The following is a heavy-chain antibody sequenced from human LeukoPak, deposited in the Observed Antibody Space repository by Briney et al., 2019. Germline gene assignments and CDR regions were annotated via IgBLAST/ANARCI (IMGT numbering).Heavy chain of an antibody. D-gene: IGHD6-13*01. V-gene: IGHV3-7*01. J-gene: IGHJ6*03. Sequence: GGSLRLSCAASGFTFNKYWMSWVRQAPGKGLEWVATVNQDESEKDYVDSVKGRFTISRDNAKNSLYLQMNSLRAEDTAVYYCAKDATAVVGTVYMDVWGKGTTVTISS. CDR1: GFTFNKYW. CDR2: VNQDESEK. CDR3: AKDATAVVGTVYMDV.